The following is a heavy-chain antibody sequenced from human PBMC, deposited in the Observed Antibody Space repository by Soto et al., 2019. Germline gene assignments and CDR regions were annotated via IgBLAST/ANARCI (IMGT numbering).Heavy chain of an antibody. CDR2: MGYNGFT. J-gene: IGHJ6*02. V-gene: IGHV4-59*08. CDR3: ARQGFGELHGLVDV. Sequence: QVQLQESGPGLVKPSETLSLTCTISGGPMNNYYCSWFRQPRGQGLEWIGYMGYNGFTRYNPSLRGRVAISLDAAKNQFSLNLTSVTAADAALYYCARQGFGELHGLVDVWGQGITVTVSS. CDR1: GGPMNNYY. D-gene: IGHD3-10*01.